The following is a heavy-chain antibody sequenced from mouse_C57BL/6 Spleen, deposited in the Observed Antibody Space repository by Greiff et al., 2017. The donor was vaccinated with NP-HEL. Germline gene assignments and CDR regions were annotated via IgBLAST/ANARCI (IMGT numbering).Heavy chain of an antibody. CDR3: YYGSSYGYFDV. D-gene: IGHD1-1*01. J-gene: IGHJ1*03. Sequence: VKLVESGAELARPGASVKLSCKASGYTFTSYGISWVKQRTGQGLEWIGEIYPRSGNTYYNEKFKGKATLTADKSSSTAYMELRSLTSEDSAVYFCYYGSSYGYFDVWGTGTTVTVSS. V-gene: IGHV1-81*01. CDR2: IYPRSGNT. CDR1: GYTFTSYG.